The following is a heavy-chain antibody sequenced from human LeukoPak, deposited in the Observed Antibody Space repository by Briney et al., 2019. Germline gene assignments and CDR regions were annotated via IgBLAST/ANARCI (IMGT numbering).Heavy chain of an antibody. D-gene: IGHD4-17*01. CDR2: ISGSGAST. CDR1: GFTFSSYA. CDR3: AKDGANGDYGRPLKWYFDL. V-gene: IGHV3-23*01. Sequence: GGSLRLSCAASGFTFSSYAMNWVRQAPGKGLEWVSAISGSGASTYYADSVKGRFTISRDNSKNTLYMQMNSLRAEDTAVYYCAKDGANGDYGRPLKWYFDLWGRGTLVTVSS. J-gene: IGHJ2*01.